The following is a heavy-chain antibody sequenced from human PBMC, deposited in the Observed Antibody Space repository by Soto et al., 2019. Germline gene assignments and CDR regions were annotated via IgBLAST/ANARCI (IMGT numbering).Heavy chain of an antibody. J-gene: IGHJ3*02. CDR1: GYTFTSYD. V-gene: IGHV1-8*01. Sequence: QVQLVQSGAEVKKPGASVKVSCKTSGYTFTSYDINWVRQATGQGLEWMGWMNPNSGNTAYAQKFQGRVTMNRNHSQSTAYMELSRLRSEDTAVYYCARERSSGAFDIWGQGTMVTVSS. CDR3: ARERSSGAFDI. D-gene: IGHD1-26*01. CDR2: MNPNSGNT.